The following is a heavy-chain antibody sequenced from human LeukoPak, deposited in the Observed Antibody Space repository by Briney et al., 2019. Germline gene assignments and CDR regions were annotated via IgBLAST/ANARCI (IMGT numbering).Heavy chain of an antibody. J-gene: IGHJ3*02. CDR3: TTDYYGSGSYPDAFDI. CDR2: IKSKTDGGTT. Sequence: GGSLRRSCAASGFTFSNAWMSWVRQAPGKGLEWVGRIKSKTDGGTTDYAAPVKGRFTISRDDSKSTLYLQMNSLKTEDTAVYYCTTDYYGSGSYPDAFDIWGRGTMVTVSS. V-gene: IGHV3-15*01. D-gene: IGHD3-10*01. CDR1: GFTFSNAW.